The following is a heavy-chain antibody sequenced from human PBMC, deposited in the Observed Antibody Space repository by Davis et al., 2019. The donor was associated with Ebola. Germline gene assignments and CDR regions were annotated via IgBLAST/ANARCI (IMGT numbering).Heavy chain of an antibody. Sequence: AASVKVSCKVSGYTLTELSMHWVRQAPGEGLEWMGGFDPEDGETIYAQKFQGRVTMTEDTSTDTAYMELSSLRSEDTAVYYCATDSMTTVTFVYWGQGTLVTVSS. CDR3: ATDSMTTVTFVY. V-gene: IGHV1-24*01. CDR2: FDPEDGET. J-gene: IGHJ4*02. D-gene: IGHD4-17*01. CDR1: GYTLTELS.